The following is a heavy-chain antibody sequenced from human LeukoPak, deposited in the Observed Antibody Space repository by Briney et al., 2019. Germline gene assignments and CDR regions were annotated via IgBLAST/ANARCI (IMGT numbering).Heavy chain of an antibody. J-gene: IGHJ6*02. CDR2: INPSGGST. V-gene: IGHV1-46*02. CDR1: GYTFNSYY. CDR3: ARELGVVIVYGMDA. D-gene: IGHD3-3*01. Sequence: ASVKVSCKASGYTFNSYYMHRVRQAPGQGLEWMGIINPSGGSTSYAQKLQGRVTMTRDTSTSTVYMELSSLRSEDTAVYYCARELGVVIVYGMDAWGQGTTVTVSS.